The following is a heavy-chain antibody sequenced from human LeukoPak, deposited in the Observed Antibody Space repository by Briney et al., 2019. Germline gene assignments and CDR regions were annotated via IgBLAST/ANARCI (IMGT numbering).Heavy chain of an antibody. Sequence: GGSLRLSCAASGFTFSSYSMTWVRQAPGKGLEWVSYISSSSSTIYYADSVKGRFTISRDNAKNSLYLQMNSLRAEDTAVYYCARAPYDYVWGSYRHYFDYWGQGTLVTVSS. CDR2: ISSSSSTI. D-gene: IGHD3-16*02. CDR1: GFTFSSYS. J-gene: IGHJ4*02. CDR3: ARAPYDYVWGSYRHYFDY. V-gene: IGHV3-48*01.